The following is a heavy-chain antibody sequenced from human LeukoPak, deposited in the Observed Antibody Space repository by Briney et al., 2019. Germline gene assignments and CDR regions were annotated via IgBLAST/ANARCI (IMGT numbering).Heavy chain of an antibody. J-gene: IGHJ4*02. CDR1: GGTLTSYT. V-gene: IGHV1-69*13. CDR3: AIPGVSDY. Sequence: ASVKVSCKASGGTLTSYTITWVRQAPGQGLEWMGGIIPIFGTADYAQKFQGRVTITADESTSTAYMELSSLRSEDTAVYYCAIPGVSDYWGQGTLVTVSS. CDR2: IIPIFGTA.